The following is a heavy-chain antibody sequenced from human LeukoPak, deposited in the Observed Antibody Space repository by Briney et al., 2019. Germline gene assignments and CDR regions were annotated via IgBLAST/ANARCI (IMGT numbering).Heavy chain of an antibody. CDR3: SKWGDYDVLTGYYDSDF. J-gene: IGHJ4*02. CDR1: GFTFNNYA. V-gene: IGHV3-23*01. D-gene: IGHD3-9*01. CDR2: ILGSGRSA. Sequence: PGASLRLSCAASGFTFNNYAMSWVRQAPGKGLEWVSAILGSGRSAYYADSVKGQFTISRDNSKNSLFLQMNSLRVEDTALYYCSKWGDYDVLTGYYDSDFWGQGTLVTVSA.